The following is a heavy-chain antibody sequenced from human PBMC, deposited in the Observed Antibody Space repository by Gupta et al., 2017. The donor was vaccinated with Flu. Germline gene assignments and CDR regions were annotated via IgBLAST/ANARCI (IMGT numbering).Heavy chain of an antibody. CDR3: AFGGRGAFDI. Sequence: SGFNFSRYGMIWVSQAPGRGLKWVSDSSSRDTIYYAESVRGQYTISRDNAKKTLYLQMNSLRAEDTAVDYCAFGGRGAFDIWGQGTMVTVSS. CDR1: GFNFSRYG. D-gene: IGHD3-3*01. V-gene: IGHV3-48*03. CDR2: SSSRDTI. J-gene: IGHJ3*02.